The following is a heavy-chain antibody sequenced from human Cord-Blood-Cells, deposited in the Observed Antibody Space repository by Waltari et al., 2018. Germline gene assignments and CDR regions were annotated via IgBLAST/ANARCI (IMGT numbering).Heavy chain of an antibody. Sequence: KGLEWIGSIYYSGSTYYNPSLKSRVTISVDTSKNQFSLKLSSVTAADTAVYYCARHSYYDSSGYFNWFDPWGQGTLVTVSS. J-gene: IGHJ5*02. V-gene: IGHV4-39*01. D-gene: IGHD3-22*01. CDR2: IYYSGST. CDR3: ARHSYYDSSGYFNWFDP.